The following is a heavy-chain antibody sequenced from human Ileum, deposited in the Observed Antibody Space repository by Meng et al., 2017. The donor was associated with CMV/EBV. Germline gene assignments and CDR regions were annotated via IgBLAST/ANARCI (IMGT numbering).Heavy chain of an antibody. CDR1: GYPFIGYY. D-gene: IGHD4-23*01. CDR2: INPNSGGT. CDR3: SRGEVTMDV. Sequence: ASVKVSCKTSGYPFIGYYIHWVRQAPGQGLEWMGWINPNSGGTKYAQKFQGRVIMTGDTSTSTVYMKMSRLKSDDTAIYYCSRGEVTMDVWGQGTTVTVSS. J-gene: IGHJ6*01. V-gene: IGHV1-2*02.